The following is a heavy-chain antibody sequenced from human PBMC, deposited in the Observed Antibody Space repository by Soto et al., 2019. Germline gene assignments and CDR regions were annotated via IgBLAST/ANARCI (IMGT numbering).Heavy chain of an antibody. CDR3: ARASSSSTLGGFDP. V-gene: IGHV4-4*02. J-gene: IGHJ5*02. CDR1: GGSISSSNW. Sequence: SETLSLTCTVSGGSISSSNWWSWVRQPPGKGLEWIGEIYHSGSTNYNPSLKSRVTISVDKSKNQFSLKLSSVTAADTAVYYCARASSSSTLGGFDPWGQGTLVTVSS. D-gene: IGHD3-16*01. CDR2: IYHSGST.